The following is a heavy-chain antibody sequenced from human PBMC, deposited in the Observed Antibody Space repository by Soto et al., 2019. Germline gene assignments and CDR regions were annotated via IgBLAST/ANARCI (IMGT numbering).Heavy chain of an antibody. CDR3: ATHPYGLNWFDP. Sequence: SETLSLTCTVSGGSISSSSYYWGWIRQPPGKGLEWIGSIYYSGSTYYNPSLKSRVTISVDASKNQFSLKLSSVTAADTAVYYCATHPYGLNWFDPWGQGTLVT. D-gene: IGHD3-10*01. V-gene: IGHV4-39*01. J-gene: IGHJ5*02. CDR2: IYYSGST. CDR1: GGSISSSSYY.